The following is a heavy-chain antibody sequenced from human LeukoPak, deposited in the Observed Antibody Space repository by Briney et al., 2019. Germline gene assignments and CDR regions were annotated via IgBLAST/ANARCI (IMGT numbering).Heavy chain of an antibody. Sequence: GGSLRLSCAASGFTFSGYWMTWVRQAPGKGLEWVAVISYDGSSKYYADSVKGRFTISRDNSKNTLYLQMNSLRAEDTALYYCAKDVKYNWNYIDYWGQGALVTVSS. V-gene: IGHV3-30*18. J-gene: IGHJ4*02. D-gene: IGHD1-20*01. CDR1: GFTFSGYW. CDR3: AKDVKYNWNYIDY. CDR2: ISYDGSSK.